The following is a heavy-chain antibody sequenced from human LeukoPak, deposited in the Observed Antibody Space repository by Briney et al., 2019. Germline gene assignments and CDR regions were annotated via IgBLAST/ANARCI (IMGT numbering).Heavy chain of an antibody. V-gene: IGHV6-1*01. CDR2: TYYRSKLYN. Sequence: SQTLSLTCAISGDSVSSNSAAWNWIRQSPSRGLEWLGRTYYRSKLYNDYAVSVKSRITINPDTSKNQFSLQLNSVTPEDTAVYYCARDGYSSGWFNFDYWGQGTLVTVSS. J-gene: IGHJ4*02. D-gene: IGHD6-19*01. CDR3: ARDGYSSGWFNFDY. CDR1: GDSVSSNSAA.